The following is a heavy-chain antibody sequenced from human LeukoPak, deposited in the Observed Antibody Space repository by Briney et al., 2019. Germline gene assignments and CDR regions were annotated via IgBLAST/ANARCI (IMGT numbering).Heavy chain of an antibody. CDR1: DYSITSGDY. J-gene: IGHJ5*01. Sequence: RTSETLFLTCVVSDYSITSGDYWAWIRQPPGKGLEWIGSIYNSVSTSYNPSLKSRVTMSVDPSKNQFSLNLRSVTAADTAVYYCARNMSTEGWFDSWGRGTLVTVSS. CDR3: ARNMSTEGWFDS. V-gene: IGHV4-38-2*01. CDR2: IYNSVST. D-gene: IGHD5/OR15-5a*01.